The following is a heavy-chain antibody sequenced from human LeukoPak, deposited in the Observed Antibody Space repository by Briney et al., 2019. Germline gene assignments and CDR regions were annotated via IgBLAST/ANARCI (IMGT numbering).Heavy chain of an antibody. J-gene: IGHJ4*02. CDR3: AKSPRYCSGGSCYDLDY. CDR2: ISYDGSNK. D-gene: IGHD2-15*01. V-gene: IGHV3-30*18. CDR1: GFTFSSYG. Sequence: HPGGSLRLSCAASGFTFSSYGMHWVRQAPGKGLEWVAVISYDGSNKYYADSVKGRFTISRDNSKNTLYLQMNSLRAEDTAVYYCAKSPRYCSGGSCYDLDYWGQGTLVTVSS.